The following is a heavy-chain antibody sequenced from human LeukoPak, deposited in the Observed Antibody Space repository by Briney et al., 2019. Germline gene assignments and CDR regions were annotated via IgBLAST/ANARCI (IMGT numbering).Heavy chain of an antibody. CDR1: VYSISIGYD. CDR2: IYHSCRT. Sequence: SETLSLTCSVSVYSISIGYDWGWIRQPPGKGLEWIGNIYHSCRTYYNPSLKSRVTISVDTSKNHFSLNLHSVTAADTSVYYCAREGDSSSVGWFDTWGQGTLVTVSS. V-gene: IGHV4-38-2*02. CDR3: AREGDSSSVGWFDT. D-gene: IGHD6-13*01. J-gene: IGHJ5*02.